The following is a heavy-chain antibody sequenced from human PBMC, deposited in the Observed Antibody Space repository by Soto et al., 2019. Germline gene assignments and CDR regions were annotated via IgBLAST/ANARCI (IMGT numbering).Heavy chain of an antibody. J-gene: IGHJ5*02. CDR2: IKSGGFSK. Sequence: EVQLLESGGGLVQPGGSLRLSCAGSGFTFSIHGMSWVRQAPGKGLEWVGNIKSGGFSKNYAGSVKGRFTISRDNSKKTMYLQMDSLRAEDTARYYCAKDDPPTSWGQGTVVNVSS. CDR3: AKDDPPTS. V-gene: IGHV3-23*01. CDR1: GFTFSIHG.